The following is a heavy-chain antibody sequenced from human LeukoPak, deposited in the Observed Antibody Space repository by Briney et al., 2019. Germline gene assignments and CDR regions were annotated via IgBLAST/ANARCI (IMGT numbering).Heavy chain of an antibody. J-gene: IGHJ4*02. CDR2: ISGSGGST. Sequence: GGSLRLSCAASGFTFSSYAMSWVRQAPGKGLEWVSAISGSGGSTYYAAPVKGRFTISKDNSKNTLYLQMNSLRAEDTAGYSCAKASYGDYASGGYWGQGTLVTVSS. CDR3: AKASYGDYASGGY. CDR1: GFTFSSYA. D-gene: IGHD4-17*01. V-gene: IGHV3-23*01.